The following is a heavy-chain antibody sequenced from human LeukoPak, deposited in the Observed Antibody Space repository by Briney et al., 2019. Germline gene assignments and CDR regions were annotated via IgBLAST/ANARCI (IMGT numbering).Heavy chain of an antibody. V-gene: IGHV1-18*01. CDR2: ISGYNGNT. CDR3: ARDGTTGTTFRFDP. D-gene: IGHD1-1*01. CDR1: GYTFTNYD. Sequence: ASVKVSCKTSGYTFTNYDISWVRQAPGQGLEWMGWISGYNGNTNYAQKFQGRITMTTDTSTSTVHMELRSLRSDDTAVYYCARDGTTGTTFRFDPWGQGTLVTVSS. J-gene: IGHJ5*02.